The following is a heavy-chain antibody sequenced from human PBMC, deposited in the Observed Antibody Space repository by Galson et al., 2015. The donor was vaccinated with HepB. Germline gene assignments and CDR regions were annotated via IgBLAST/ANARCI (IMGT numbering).Heavy chain of an antibody. CDR2: ISAYNGNT. V-gene: IGHV1-18*04. CDR1: GYTFTSYG. CDR3: ARDHRAGGHCSSTSCYRPADY. J-gene: IGHJ4*02. Sequence: SVKVSCKASGYTFTSYGISWVRQAPGQGLEWMGWISAYNGNTNYAQKLQGRVTMTTDTSTSTAYMELRSLRSDDTAVYYCARDHRAGGHCSSTSCYRPADYWGQGTLVTVSS. D-gene: IGHD2-2*01.